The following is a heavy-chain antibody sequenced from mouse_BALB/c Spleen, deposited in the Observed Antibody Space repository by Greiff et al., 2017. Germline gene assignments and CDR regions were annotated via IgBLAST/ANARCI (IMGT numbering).Heavy chain of an antibody. CDR1: GFTFSSYG. D-gene: IGHD2-14*01. CDR2: INSNGGST. V-gene: IGHV5-6-3*01. CDR3: ARDYRHAMDY. Sequence: EVNLVESGGGLVQPGGSLKLSCAASGFTFSSYGMSWVRQTPDKRLELVATINSNGGSTYYPDSVKGRFTISRDNAKNTLYLQMSSLKSEDTAMYYCARDYRHAMDYWGQGTSVTVSS. J-gene: IGHJ4*01.